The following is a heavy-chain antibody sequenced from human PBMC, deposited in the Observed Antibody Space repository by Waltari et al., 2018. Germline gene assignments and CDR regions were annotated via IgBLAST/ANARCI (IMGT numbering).Heavy chain of an antibody. Sequence: QLQLPESGPGLVKPSETLSLTCTVSGGSISSGGFSWGWIRQPPGKGLEWIGSIFYSGTTYYNPSLKSRVTISVDTSKNQLSLKVTSVTAADTAVYYCASIVVAGTFDYWGQGTLVTVSS. V-gene: IGHV4-39*01. CDR2: IFYSGTT. J-gene: IGHJ4*02. D-gene: IGHD6-19*01. CDR1: GGSISSGGFS. CDR3: ASIVVAGTFDY.